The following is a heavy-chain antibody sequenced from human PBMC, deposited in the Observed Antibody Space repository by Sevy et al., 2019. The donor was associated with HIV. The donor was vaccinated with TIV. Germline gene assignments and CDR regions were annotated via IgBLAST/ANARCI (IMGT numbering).Heavy chain of an antibody. CDR3: AKGEKYYDSSGLTVHFDY. CDR1: GFTFSSYA. V-gene: IGHV3-23*01. Sequence: GGSLRLSCAASGFTFSSYAMSWVHQAPGKGLEWVSAISGSGGSTYYADSVKGRFTISRDNSKNTLYLQMNSLRAEDTAVYYCAKGEKYYDSSGLTVHFDYWGQGTLVTVSS. CDR2: ISGSGGST. D-gene: IGHD3-22*01. J-gene: IGHJ4*02.